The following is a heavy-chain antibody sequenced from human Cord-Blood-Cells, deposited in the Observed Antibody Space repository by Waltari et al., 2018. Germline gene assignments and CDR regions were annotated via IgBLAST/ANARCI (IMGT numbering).Heavy chain of an antibody. CDR2: ISYDGSNK. CDR3: AKVGGIGDY. D-gene: IGHD3-16*01. Sequence: QVQLVESGGGVVQPGRSLRLSCAASGFTFSSYGMHWVRQAPGRGPGWVEFISYDGSNKYYADSVKGRFTISRDNSKNTLYLQMNSLRAEDTAVYYCAKVGGIGDYWGQGTLVTVSS. J-gene: IGHJ4*02. V-gene: IGHV3-30*18. CDR1: GFTFSSYG.